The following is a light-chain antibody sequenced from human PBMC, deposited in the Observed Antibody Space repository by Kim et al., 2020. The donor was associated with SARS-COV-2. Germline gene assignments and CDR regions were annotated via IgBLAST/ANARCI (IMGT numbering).Light chain of an antibody. Sequence: GRSTTIACTGNSSDLGSYNYVSWYQKHPGKDPKLMIYDGSNRPSGVSNRFSGSKSGNTASLTISGLQAEDEADYYCSSYTSSTTLVFGGGTKLTVL. V-gene: IGLV2-14*03. CDR1: SSDLGSYNY. CDR2: DGS. J-gene: IGLJ2*01. CDR3: SSYTSSTTLV.